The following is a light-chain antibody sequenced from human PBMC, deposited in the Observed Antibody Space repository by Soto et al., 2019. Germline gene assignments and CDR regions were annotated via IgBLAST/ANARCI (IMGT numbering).Light chain of an antibody. V-gene: IGKV2-40*01. CDR2: TVS. Sequence: DIVMSQTALFLTVTPKAPASISCRPSQTLLDSDDGNTYLDWYLQKPGQSPQLLIYTVSYRASGVPDRFSGSGSGTDFTLKINRVEAEDVGTYYCMQALQSLTFGQGTRLEIK. J-gene: IGKJ5*01. CDR3: MQALQSLT. CDR1: QTLLDSDDGNTY.